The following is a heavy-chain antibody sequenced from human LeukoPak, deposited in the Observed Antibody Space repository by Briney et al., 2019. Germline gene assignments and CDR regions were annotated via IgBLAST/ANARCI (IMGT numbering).Heavy chain of an antibody. CDR3: ARVSPMQYYYGMDV. CDR2: IYYTGST. CDR1: VGSIIRGGYY. Sequence: PSETLSLTCTVSVGSIIRGGYYWSWIRQCPGKGLEWIGYIYYTGSTYYTPSLKSRVTMSIDTANNQFSLKLTSVTAADTAVYYCARVSPMQYYYGMDVWGQGTTVTVSS. V-gene: IGHV4-31*03. J-gene: IGHJ6*02. D-gene: IGHD2-2*01.